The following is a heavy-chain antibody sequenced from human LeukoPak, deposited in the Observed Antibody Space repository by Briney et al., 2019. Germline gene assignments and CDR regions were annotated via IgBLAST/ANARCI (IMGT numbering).Heavy chain of an antibody. CDR3: ARYSSVPSYYYYYGMDV. D-gene: IGHD5-18*01. Sequence: PSETLSLTCAVYGGSFSGYYWSWIRQPPGKGLEWIGEINHSGSTNYNPSLKSRVTISVDTSKNQSSLKLSSVTAADTAVYYCARYSSVPSYYYYYGMDVWGQGTTVTVSS. CDR1: GGSFSGYY. CDR2: INHSGST. J-gene: IGHJ6*02. V-gene: IGHV4-34*01.